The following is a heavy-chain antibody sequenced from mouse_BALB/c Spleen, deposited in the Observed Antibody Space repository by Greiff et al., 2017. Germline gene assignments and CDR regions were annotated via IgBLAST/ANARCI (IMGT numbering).Heavy chain of an antibody. D-gene: IGHD1-1*01. Sequence: EVQLQESGPSLVKPSQTLSLTCSVTGDSITSGYWNWIRKFPGNKLEYMGYISYSGSTYYNPSLKSRISITRDTSKNQYYLQLNSVTTEDTATYYCASLYYGSSYYFDYWGQGTTLTVSS. J-gene: IGHJ2*01. CDR3: ASLYYGSSYYFDY. V-gene: IGHV3-8*02. CDR2: ISYSGST. CDR1: GDSITSGY.